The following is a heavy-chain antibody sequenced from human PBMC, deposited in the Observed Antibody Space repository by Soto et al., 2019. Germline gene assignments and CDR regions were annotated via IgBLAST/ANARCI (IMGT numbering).Heavy chain of an antibody. CDR3: ARGMVRFLDSLGVDV. CDR2: IIPIFGTA. CDR1: GGTFSNYA. Sequence: QVQLVQSGAEVKKPGSSVKVSCKASGGTFSNYAMIWVRQAPGQGLEWMGGIIPIFGTANYAQKFQGRVTITADESTSTAYMELSSLRSEDTAVYYCARGMVRFLDSLGVDVWGQGTTVTASS. J-gene: IGHJ6*02. D-gene: IGHD3-3*01. V-gene: IGHV1-69*12.